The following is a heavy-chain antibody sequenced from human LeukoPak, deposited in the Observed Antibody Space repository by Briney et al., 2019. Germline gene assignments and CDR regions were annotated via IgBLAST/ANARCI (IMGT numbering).Heavy chain of an antibody. CDR2: ISGSGGST. J-gene: IGHJ4*02. CDR3: AKAAVRIAVSGLTDY. V-gene: IGHV3-23*01. CDR1: GFTFSSYA. D-gene: IGHD6-19*01. Sequence: GGSLRLSCAASGFTFSSYAMSWVRQAPGKGLEWVSAISGSGGSTYYADSVRGRFTISRDNSKNTLYLQLHSLRAEDTAVYYCAKAAVRIAVSGLTDYWGQGTLVTVSS.